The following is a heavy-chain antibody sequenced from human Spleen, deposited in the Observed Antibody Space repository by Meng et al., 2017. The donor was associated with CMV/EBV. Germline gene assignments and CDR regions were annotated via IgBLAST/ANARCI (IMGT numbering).Heavy chain of an antibody. CDR1: GYIFTSYY. J-gene: IGHJ4*02. D-gene: IGHD2/OR15-2a*01. CDR2: INPSGGGT. V-gene: IGHV1-46*01. CDR3: ARGGILYRTASYFDF. Sequence: ASVKVSCKASGYIFTSYYMHWVRQAPGQGLEWMGIINPSGGGTSYAQKFQDRVTITADESTRTVYMEVNSLRSEDTAIYYCARGGILYRTASYFDFWGLGTLVTVSS.